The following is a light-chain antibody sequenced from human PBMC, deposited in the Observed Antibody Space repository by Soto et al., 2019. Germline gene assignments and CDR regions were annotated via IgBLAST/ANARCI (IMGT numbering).Light chain of an antibody. Sequence: QSVLTQPPSVSAAPGQKVTRSGPGGSSNIGNYYVSWHQQLPGTAPKLLIYENDKRPSGIPDRFSGSKSGTSATLGITGLQTGDEADYYCGTWDNSLSIFVFGTGTKVTVL. CDR3: GTWDNSLSIFV. CDR1: SSNIGNYY. J-gene: IGLJ1*01. V-gene: IGLV1-51*02. CDR2: END.